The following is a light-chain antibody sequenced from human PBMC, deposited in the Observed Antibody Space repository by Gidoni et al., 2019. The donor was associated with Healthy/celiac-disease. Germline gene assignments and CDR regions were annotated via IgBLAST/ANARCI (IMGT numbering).Light chain of an antibody. J-gene: IGKJ1*01. CDR3: QQYNNCPGT. Sequence: EIVMTQSPATLSVSPGERATLYCRASQSVSSNLAWYQQQPGQAPRLLIFGASTRATGIPARFSGSGSGTEFTLTISSLQSEDFAVYYCQQYNNCPGTFGQGTKVEIK. CDR1: QSVSSN. V-gene: IGKV3-15*01. CDR2: GAS.